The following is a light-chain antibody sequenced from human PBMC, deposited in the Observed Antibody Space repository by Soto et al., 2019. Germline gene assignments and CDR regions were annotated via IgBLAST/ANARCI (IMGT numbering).Light chain of an antibody. CDR2: EVT. CDR1: SSDVGGYKY. CDR3: NSYAGSNIVV. J-gene: IGLJ3*02. V-gene: IGLV2-8*01. Sequence: QSALTQPPSSSGSPGRSVTISCTRTSSDVGGYKYVSWFQQHPGKAPKLMIYEVTNLPSGVPDRFSGSKSGNTDSLTVSGLQAGDEADYYCNSYAGSNIVVFGGGTKLTVL.